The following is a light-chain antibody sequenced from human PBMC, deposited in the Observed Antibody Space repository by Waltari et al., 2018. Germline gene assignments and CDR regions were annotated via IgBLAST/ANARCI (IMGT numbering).Light chain of an antibody. J-gene: IGKJ2*01. V-gene: IGKV4-1*01. Sequence: DIVMTQSPDSLAVSLGERATINCKSSQSVLYSSNNKNYLTWYQQKPGQPPKLLIYWASTRESGVPDRFRGSGSGTDFTLTISSLQAEDVAVYYCHQYYATPYTFGQGTKLEIK. CDR3: HQYYATPYT. CDR1: QSVLYSSNNKNY. CDR2: WAS.